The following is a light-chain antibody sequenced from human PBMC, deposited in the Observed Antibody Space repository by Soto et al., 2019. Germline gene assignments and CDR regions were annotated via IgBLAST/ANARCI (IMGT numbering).Light chain of an antibody. Sequence: QSALTQPASVSGSPGQSITISCTGTSSNVGGSRFVSWYQQQPGKAPQLMIHEVTNRPSGVSNRFSGSKSGNTAYPAISGLQAEDEADYYCRSYTASTTVVFGGGTKLTVL. CDR1: SSNVGGSRF. CDR2: EVT. CDR3: RSYTASTTVV. V-gene: IGLV2-14*01. J-gene: IGLJ2*01.